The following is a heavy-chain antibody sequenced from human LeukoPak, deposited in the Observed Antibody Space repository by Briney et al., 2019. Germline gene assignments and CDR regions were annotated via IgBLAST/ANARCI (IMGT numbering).Heavy chain of an antibody. CDR2: IKQDGSET. Sequence: GGSLRLSCAASGFTFSNYWMTWVRQAPGKGLEWVANIKQDGSETYYVDSVKGRFTISRDNAKNSLYLQVNSLRAEDSAMYYFARDRAAAGPKGVDYWGQGTLVTVSS. CDR3: ARDRAAAGPKGVDY. J-gene: IGHJ4*02. V-gene: IGHV3-7*01. CDR1: GFTFSNYW. D-gene: IGHD6-13*01.